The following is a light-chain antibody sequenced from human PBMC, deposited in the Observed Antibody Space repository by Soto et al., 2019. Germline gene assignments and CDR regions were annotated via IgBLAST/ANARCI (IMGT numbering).Light chain of an antibody. V-gene: IGLV2-14*01. CDR1: SSDVGGYNY. Sequence: QSVLPQPASVSGSPGQSITISCTGTSSDVGGYNYVSWYQQHPGKAPKLMIYDVSNRPSGVSNRFSGSKSGNTASLTISGLQAEDEADYSCSTYTSSSPLDYASGTGTKVTV. J-gene: IGLJ1*01. CDR2: DVS. CDR3: STYTSSSPLDYA.